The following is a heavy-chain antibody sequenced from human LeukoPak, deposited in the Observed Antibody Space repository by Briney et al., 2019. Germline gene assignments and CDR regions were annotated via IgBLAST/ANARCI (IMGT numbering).Heavy chain of an antibody. CDR2: IYYSGST. Sequence: SETLSLTCAVYGGSFSGYYWSWIRQPPGKGLEWIGYIYYSGSTNYNPSLKSRVTISVDTSKNQFSLKLSSVTAADTAVYYCARALRARITGTTASVYGMDVWGQGTTVTVSS. D-gene: IGHD1-20*01. CDR1: GGSFSGYY. V-gene: IGHV4-59*01. CDR3: ARALRARITGTTASVYGMDV. J-gene: IGHJ6*02.